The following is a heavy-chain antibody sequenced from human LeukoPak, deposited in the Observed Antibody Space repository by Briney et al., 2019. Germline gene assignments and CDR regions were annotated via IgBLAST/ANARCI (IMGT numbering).Heavy chain of an antibody. D-gene: IGHD2-21*02. CDR1: GGSFSGYS. J-gene: IGHJ6*02. Sequence: SETLSLTCAVYGGSFSGYSWSWIRQPPGKGLEWIGEINHSGGTNYNPSLKSRVTISVDTSKNQFSLKLSSVTAADTAVYYCARGRLAVTLYYYYGMDVWGQGTTVTVSS. V-gene: IGHV4-34*01. CDR2: INHSGGT. CDR3: ARGRLAVTLYYYYGMDV.